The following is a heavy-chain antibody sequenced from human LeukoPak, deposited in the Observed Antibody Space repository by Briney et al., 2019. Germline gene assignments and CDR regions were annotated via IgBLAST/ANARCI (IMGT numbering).Heavy chain of an antibody. CDR3: ARAPYCSSTSCYVLDDAFDI. V-gene: IGHV1-2*02. Sequence: ASVKVSCKAYGYTFTGYYMHWVRQAPGQGLEWMGWINPNSGGTNYAQKFQGRVTMTRDTSISTAYMELSRLRSDDTAVYYCARAPYCSSTSCYVLDDAFDIWGQGTMVTVSS. CDR2: INPNSGGT. J-gene: IGHJ3*02. CDR1: GYTFTGYY. D-gene: IGHD2-2*01.